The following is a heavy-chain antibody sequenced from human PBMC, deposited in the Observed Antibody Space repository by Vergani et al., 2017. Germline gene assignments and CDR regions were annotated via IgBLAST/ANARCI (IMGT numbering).Heavy chain of an antibody. CDR1: GFTFSSYG. Sequence: QVQLVESGGGVVQPGRSLRLSCAASGFTFSSYGMHWVRQAPGKGLEWVAVISYDGNNKYFADSVKGRFTISRDNSKNTLYLQMNSLRAEDTAVYYCARDREGSGYYYMDVWGTGTTVTVS. CDR3: ARDREGSGYYYMDV. D-gene: IGHD3-3*01. CDR2: ISYDGNNK. V-gene: IGHV3-30*03. J-gene: IGHJ6*03.